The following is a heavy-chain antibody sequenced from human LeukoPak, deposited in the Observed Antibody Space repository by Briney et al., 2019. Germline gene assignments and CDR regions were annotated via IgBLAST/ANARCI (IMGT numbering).Heavy chain of an antibody. Sequence: PGGSLRLSCVASGFTVSSFYMTWVRQAPGRGLEWVSVIYSDGSTYYADSVKGRFTISRDNSKNTLYLQMNSLRAEDTAMYYCARDIRHSSHDCYYGLDVWGQGATVTVSS. CDR1: GFTVSSFY. J-gene: IGHJ6*02. CDR3: ARDIRHSSHDCYYGLDV. CDR2: IYSDGST. V-gene: IGHV3-53*01. D-gene: IGHD1-1*01.